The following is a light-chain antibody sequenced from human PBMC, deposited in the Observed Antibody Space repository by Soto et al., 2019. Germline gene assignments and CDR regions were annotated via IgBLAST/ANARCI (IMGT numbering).Light chain of an antibody. CDR1: SSDVGGYNY. CDR3: SSYTGSSTLGV. J-gene: IGLJ2*01. CDR2: DVS. V-gene: IGLV2-14*01. Sequence: QSALTQPASVSGSPGQSITISCTGTSSDVGGYNYVSWYQQHPGKAPKLMIYDVSNRPSGVSNRFSGSKSGKTASLAISGLQAEDEADYYCSSYTGSSTLGVFGGGTKLTVL.